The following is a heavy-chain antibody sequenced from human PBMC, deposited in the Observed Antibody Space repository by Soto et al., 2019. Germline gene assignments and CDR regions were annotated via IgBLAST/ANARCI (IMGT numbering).Heavy chain of an antibody. J-gene: IGHJ6*03. CDR3: ARVSGTLGYCSSTSCYSEGNYYYYYIDV. CDR2: INAGNGNT. CDR1: GYTFTSYA. D-gene: IGHD2-2*01. V-gene: IGHV1-3*01. Sequence: QVQLVQSGAEVKKPGASVKVSCKASGYTFTSYAMHWVRQAPGQRLEWMGWINAGNGNTKYSQKFQGRVTITRDTSASTADMELSSLRSEDTAVDYCARVSGTLGYCSSTSCYSEGNYYYYYIDVWGKGNTVTVSS.